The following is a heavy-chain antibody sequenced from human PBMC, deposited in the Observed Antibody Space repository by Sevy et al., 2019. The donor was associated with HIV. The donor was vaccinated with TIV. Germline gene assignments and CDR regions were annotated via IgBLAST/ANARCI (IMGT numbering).Heavy chain of an antibody. CDR2: IIPIFGTA. CDR1: GGTFSSYA. J-gene: IGHJ3*02. Sequence: ASVKVSCKASGGTFSSYAISWVRQAPGQGLEWMGGIIPIFGTANYAQKFQGRVTITADKSTSTAHMERRSLRSEDTAVYYCARGGEDYGGNSIGAFDIWGQGTMVTVSS. D-gene: IGHD4-17*01. V-gene: IGHV1-69*06. CDR3: ARGGEDYGGNSIGAFDI.